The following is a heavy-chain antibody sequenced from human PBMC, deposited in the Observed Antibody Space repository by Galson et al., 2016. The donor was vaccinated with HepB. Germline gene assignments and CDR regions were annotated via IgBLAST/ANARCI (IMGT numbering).Heavy chain of an antibody. CDR2: ITGTDYYT. D-gene: IGHD3-3*01. CDR1: GFAFRTYS. Sequence: SLRLSCAASGFAFRTYSMNWVRQTPGKGLEWVASITGTDYYTYYADSIKDRFTITWDTSASIAYMELSSLRSEDTAVYYCARPARAVIRFLEWLPKDYHVMDVWGQGTTVTVSS. CDR3: ARPARAVIRFLEWLPKDYHVMDV. J-gene: IGHJ6*02. V-gene: IGHV3-21*01.